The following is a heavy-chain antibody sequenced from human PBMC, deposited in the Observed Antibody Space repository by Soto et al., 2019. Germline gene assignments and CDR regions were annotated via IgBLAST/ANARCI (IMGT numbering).Heavy chain of an antibody. CDR2: IYYSGST. CDR1: GGSICSYY. Sequence: QVQLQESGPGLVKPSETLSLTCTVSGGSICSYYWSWIRQPPGKGLEWIGYIYYSGSTNYNPSLKSRVTISVDTSKNQFSLKLNSVTAADTAVYYCARGGGSPDYWGQGTLVTVSS. J-gene: IGHJ4*02. CDR3: ARGGGSPDY. V-gene: IGHV4-59*01. D-gene: IGHD1-26*01.